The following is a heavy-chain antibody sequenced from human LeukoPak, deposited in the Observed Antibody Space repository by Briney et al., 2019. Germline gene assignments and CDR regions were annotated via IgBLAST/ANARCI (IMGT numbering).Heavy chain of an antibody. V-gene: IGHV1-18*01. CDR2: ISTYNGNT. Sequence: GASVKVSCKAFGYTFTSYGITWVRQAPGQGLEWMGWISTYNGNTQYAQKVQGRVTMTTDTSTSTAYMESKSLRSDATAVYFCARDHMGGVSLLYGYGAFDIWGQGTKVTVSS. CDR1: GYTFTSYG. D-gene: IGHD3-10*01. CDR3: ARDHMGGVSLLYGYGAFDI. J-gene: IGHJ3*02.